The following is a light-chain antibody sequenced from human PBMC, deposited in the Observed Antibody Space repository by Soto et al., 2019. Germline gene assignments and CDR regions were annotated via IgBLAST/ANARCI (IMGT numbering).Light chain of an antibody. CDR1: QDITRF. V-gene: IGKV1-33*01. Sequence: DIQMTQSPSSLSASVGERVTITCQASQDITRFLNWYQQKPGKAPKVLIYDASNLETGVPLRFSGSGSRTDFTFTISSLQPEDFATYYCQQYGNLPLTFGPGTKVDFK. CDR3: QQYGNLPLT. J-gene: IGKJ3*01. CDR2: DAS.